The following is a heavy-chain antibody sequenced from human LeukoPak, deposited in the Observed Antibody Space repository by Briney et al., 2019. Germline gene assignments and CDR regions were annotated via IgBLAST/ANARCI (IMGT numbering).Heavy chain of an antibody. CDR3: ARGGTNVDTAMVKNFDY. CDR2: INHSGST. Sequence: PSETLSLTCAVSGGSFSGYYWSWIRQPPGKGLEWLGEINHSGSTNYNPSLKSRVTISVDTSKNQFSLKLSSVTAADTAVYYCARGGTNVDTAMVKNFDYWGQGTLVTVSS. D-gene: IGHD5-18*01. CDR1: GGSFSGYY. V-gene: IGHV4-34*01. J-gene: IGHJ4*02.